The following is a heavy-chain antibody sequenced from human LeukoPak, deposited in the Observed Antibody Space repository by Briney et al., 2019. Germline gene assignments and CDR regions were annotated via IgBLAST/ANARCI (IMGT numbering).Heavy chain of an antibody. J-gene: IGHJ4*02. V-gene: IGHV4-59*11. Sequence: SETLSLTCTVSGGSISSHYWSWLRQPPGKGLEWIGYIYYSGSTNYNPSLKSRVTISVDTSKNQFSLKLSSVTAADTAVYYCASSNYYGSGSYYFRPPSFDYWGQGTLVTVSS. D-gene: IGHD3-10*01. CDR3: ASSNYYGSGSYYFRPPSFDY. CDR2: IYYSGST. CDR1: GGSISSHY.